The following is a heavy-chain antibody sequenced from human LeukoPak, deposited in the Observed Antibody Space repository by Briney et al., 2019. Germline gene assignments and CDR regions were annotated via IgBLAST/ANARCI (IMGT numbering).Heavy chain of an antibody. Sequence: ASVKVSCKASGYTFTSYGISWVRQAPGQGLEWMGWISAYNGNTNYAQKLQGRVTMTTDTSTSTAYMELRSLRSDDTAVYYCARDSYYYDGSGSTNWFDPWGQGTLVTVSS. V-gene: IGHV1-18*01. CDR2: ISAYNGNT. D-gene: IGHD3-22*01. CDR1: GYTFTSYG. J-gene: IGHJ5*02. CDR3: ARDSYYYDGSGSTNWFDP.